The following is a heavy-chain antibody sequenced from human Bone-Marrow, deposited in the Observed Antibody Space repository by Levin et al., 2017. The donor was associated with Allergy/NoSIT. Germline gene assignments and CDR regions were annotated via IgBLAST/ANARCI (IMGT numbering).Heavy chain of an antibody. Sequence: GGSLRLSCVGYGSSFGDYDMTWIRQAPGKGLEWVAYTTTGSGSRTTTYAESVEGLFSIFRDNAKTTLYLQMNRVTVADTAVYYCARSGSYYDLDKWGQGTLVTVSS. J-gene: IGHJ4*02. CDR3: ARSGSYYDLDK. CDR2: TGSGSRTT. CDR1: GSSFGDYD. V-gene: IGHV3-11*03. D-gene: IGHD3-10*01.